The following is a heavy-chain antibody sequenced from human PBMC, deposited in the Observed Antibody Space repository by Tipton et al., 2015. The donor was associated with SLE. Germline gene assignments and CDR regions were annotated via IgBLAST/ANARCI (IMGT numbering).Heavy chain of an antibody. D-gene: IGHD6-19*01. V-gene: IGHV4-34*01. CDR3: ARGPRGSGWSAIF. Sequence: TLSLTCAVYGGSFSGYYWSWIRQPPGKGLEWIGEINHSGSTNYNPSLKSRVTISVNTSKNQFSLKLSSVTAADTAVYYCARGPRGSGWSAIFGGQGTLVTVSS. CDR2: INHSGST. J-gene: IGHJ4*02. CDR1: GGSFSGYY.